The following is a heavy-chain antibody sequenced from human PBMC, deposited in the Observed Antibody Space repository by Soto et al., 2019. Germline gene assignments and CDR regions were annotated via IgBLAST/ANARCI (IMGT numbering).Heavy chain of an antibody. V-gene: IGHV5-51*01. Sequence: GESLKSAGKGSGYSFTSYWIGWVRQMPGKGLGWMGIIYPGDSDTRYSPSFQGQVTISADKSISTAYLQWSSLKASDTAMYYCARHSSWQLRRHYYDSSGYYVDYWGQGTLVTVSS. CDR3: ARHSSWQLRRHYYDSSGYYVDY. J-gene: IGHJ4*02. D-gene: IGHD3-22*01. CDR1: GYSFTSYW. CDR2: IYPGDSDT.